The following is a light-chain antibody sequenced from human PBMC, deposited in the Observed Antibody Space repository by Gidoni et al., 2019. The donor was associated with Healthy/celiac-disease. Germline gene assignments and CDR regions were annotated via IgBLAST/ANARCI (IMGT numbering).Light chain of an antibody. Sequence: SYELTQPHSVSVSPGQTARLTCSGAALPKQYAYWYQQQPGQAPVLVIYRDSERPSGIPERFSGSSSGTTVTLTISGVQAEDEADYYCKSADSSGINWVFGGGTKLTVL. V-gene: IGLV3-25*03. J-gene: IGLJ3*02. CDR3: KSADSSGINWV. CDR2: RDS. CDR1: ALPKQY.